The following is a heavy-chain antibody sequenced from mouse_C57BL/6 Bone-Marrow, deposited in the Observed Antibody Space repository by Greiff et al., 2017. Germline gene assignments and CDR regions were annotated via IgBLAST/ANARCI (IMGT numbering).Heavy chain of an antibody. Sequence: EVKLQESGPGMVKPSQSLSLTCTVTGYSITSGYDWHWIRHFPGNKLEWMGYISYSGSTNYNPSLKSRISITHDTSKNHFFLKLNSVTTEDTATYYCARAIDYGSRDWYFDVWGTGTTVTVSS. CDR2: ISYSGST. CDR1: GYSITSGYD. CDR3: ARAIDYGSRDWYFDV. D-gene: IGHD1-1*01. J-gene: IGHJ1*03. V-gene: IGHV3-1*01.